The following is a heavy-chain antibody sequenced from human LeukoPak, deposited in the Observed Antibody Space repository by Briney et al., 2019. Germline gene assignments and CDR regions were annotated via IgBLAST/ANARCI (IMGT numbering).Heavy chain of an antibody. CDR2: ISGGGGTT. CDR1: GFTFSIYA. Sequence: GGSLRLSCAASGFTFSIYAMTWARQAPGKGLEWVSVISGGGGTTYYGDSVKGRFTISRDNSKNTLFLQMNSLRVEDTATYYCVKGATVTTRPNFDYWGQGTVVTVSS. CDR3: VKGATVTTRPNFDY. J-gene: IGHJ4*02. D-gene: IGHD4-17*01. V-gene: IGHV3-23*01.